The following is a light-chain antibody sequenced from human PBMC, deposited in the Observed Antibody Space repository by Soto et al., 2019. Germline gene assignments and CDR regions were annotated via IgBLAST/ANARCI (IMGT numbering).Light chain of an antibody. CDR3: SSYTSSSTYV. CDR2: EVS. J-gene: IGLJ1*01. Sequence: QCALTQPASLSGSPGQSITISCTGTISDVGAYNYVSWYQQHPGKVPKLMIYEVSNRPSGVSNRFSGSKFGNTASLTISGLQAEDEADYYCSSYTSSSTYVFGTGTKVNVL. CDR1: ISDVGAYNY. V-gene: IGLV2-14*01.